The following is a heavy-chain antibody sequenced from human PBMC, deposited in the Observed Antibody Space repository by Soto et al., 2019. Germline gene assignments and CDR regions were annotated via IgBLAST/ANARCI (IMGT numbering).Heavy chain of an antibody. D-gene: IGHD2-8*01. J-gene: IGHJ4*02. V-gene: IGHV3-53*02. CDR2: IYSNGDT. CDR1: GFSVGSNY. CDR3: VRKSDSSPVPEADGV. Sequence: EVQLVETGGGLIQPGGSLRLSCAASGFSVGSNYMTWVRQSPGKGLEWVSLIYSNGDTDYADSVKGRFSISRDNFKNTLYLQMNNLRGEDTAVYHCVRKSDSSPVPEADGVWGRGTLVTVSS.